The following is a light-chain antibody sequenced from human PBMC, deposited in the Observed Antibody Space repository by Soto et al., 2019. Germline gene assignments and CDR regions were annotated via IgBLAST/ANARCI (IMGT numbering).Light chain of an antibody. CDR3: TSHAGSNNYV. CDR1: ISDVGGYNY. J-gene: IGLJ1*01. Sequence: HSVPAQPPAPPGSPGQPYTISSTGTISDVGGYNYVSWYQQHPGKAPKLIISEVSKRPSGVPDRFSGSTSGNTASLTVSGLQAEDEADYYCTSHAGSNNYVFGTGTKVTVL. V-gene: IGLV2-8*01. CDR2: EVS.